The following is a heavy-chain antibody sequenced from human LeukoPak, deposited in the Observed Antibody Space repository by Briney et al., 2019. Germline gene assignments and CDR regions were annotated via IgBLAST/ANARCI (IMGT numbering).Heavy chain of an antibody. CDR2: ISYDGSNK. CDR1: GFTFSSYA. CDR3: ALEMATIIGDY. J-gene: IGHJ4*02. Sequence: GRSLRLSCAASGFTFSSYAMHWVRQAPGKGLEWVAVISYDGSNKYYADSVKGRFTISRDNSKNTLYLQMNSLRAEDTAVYYCALEMATIIGDYWGQGTLVTVSS. V-gene: IGHV3-30-3*01. D-gene: IGHD5-24*01.